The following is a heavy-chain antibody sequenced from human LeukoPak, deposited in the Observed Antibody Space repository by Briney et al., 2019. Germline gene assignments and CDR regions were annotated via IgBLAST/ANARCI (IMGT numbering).Heavy chain of an antibody. CDR3: AKDRSSGTYFDY. Sequence: GGSLRLSCAASGFSFSTYDMSWVRQAPGKGLEWVSAISGSGGSAYYADSVKGRFTISRDNSKNTLYLQMNSLGAEDTAVYYCAKDRSSGTYFDYWGQGTPVTVSS. V-gene: IGHV3-23*01. CDR1: GFSFSTYD. CDR2: ISGSGGSA. J-gene: IGHJ4*02. D-gene: IGHD1-26*01.